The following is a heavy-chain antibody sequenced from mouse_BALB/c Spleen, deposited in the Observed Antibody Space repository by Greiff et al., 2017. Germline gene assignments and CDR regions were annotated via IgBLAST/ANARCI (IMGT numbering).Heavy chain of an antibody. J-gene: IGHJ4*01. CDR3: ARESLTMRGAMDY. V-gene: IGHV5-4*02. Sequence: EVQRVESGGGLVKPGGSLKLSCAASGFTFSDYYMYWVRQTPEKRLEWVATISDGGSYTYYPDSVKGRFTISRDNAKNNLYLQMSSLKSEDTAMYYCARESLTMRGAMDYWGQGTSVTVSS. CDR1: GFTFSDYY. CDR2: ISDGGSYT. D-gene: IGHD1-1*02.